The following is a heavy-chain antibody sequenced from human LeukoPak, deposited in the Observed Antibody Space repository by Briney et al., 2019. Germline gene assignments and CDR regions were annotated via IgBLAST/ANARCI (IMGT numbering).Heavy chain of an antibody. CDR2: IFYSGRT. V-gene: IGHV4-59*12. CDR1: GGSISSYY. Sequence: SETLSLTCTVSGGSISSYYWNWIRQPPGKGLEYIGYIFYSGRTNYNPSLKSRVTMSVDTSKNQFSLKLSSVTAADTAVYYCARGSGGLLWFGSPRWFDPWGQGTLVTVSS. J-gene: IGHJ5*02. D-gene: IGHD3-10*01. CDR3: ARGSGGLLWFGSPRWFDP.